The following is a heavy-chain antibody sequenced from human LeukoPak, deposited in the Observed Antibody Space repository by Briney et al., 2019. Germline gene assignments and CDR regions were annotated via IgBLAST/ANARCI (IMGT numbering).Heavy chain of an antibody. J-gene: IGHJ6*03. CDR1: GGSFSGYY. CDR2: INHSGST. CDR3: ARQVSGGSPYYYYYYMDV. D-gene: IGHD2-15*01. Sequence: SETLSLTCAVYGGSFSGYYWSWIRQPPGKGLEWIGEINHSGSTNYNPSLKSRVTISVDTSKNQFSLKLSSVTAADTAVYYCARQVSGGSPYYYYYYMDVWGKGTTVTVSS. V-gene: IGHV4-34*01.